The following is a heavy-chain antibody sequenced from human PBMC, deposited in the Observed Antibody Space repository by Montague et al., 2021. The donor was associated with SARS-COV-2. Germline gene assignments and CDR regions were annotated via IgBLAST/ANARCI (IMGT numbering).Heavy chain of an antibody. CDR2: IYWDGDQ. CDR3: ARRYDFYRAEAFDV. Sequence: PALVKPTQTLTLTCVFSGFSLNTDGVGVAWIRRPPGKALEWLALIYWDGDQRYSPSLKTSLTITKDTSKNRVVLTMTNLDPVDTATYYCARRYDFYRAEAFDVWGQGTMLTVSS. CDR1: GFSLNTDGVG. D-gene: IGHD3-3*01. J-gene: IGHJ3*01. V-gene: IGHV2-5*02.